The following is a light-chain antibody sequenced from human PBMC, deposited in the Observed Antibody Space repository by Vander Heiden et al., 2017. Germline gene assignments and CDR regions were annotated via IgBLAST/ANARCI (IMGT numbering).Light chain of an antibody. Sequence: DVVMTQSPLSLPVTLGQPASISCGSTHSLVHRSGNTYLFWFQQRPGQSPRRLIFNVSNRDSGVPDRFGGSGSGTEFTLKISRVEAEDVGIYYCMQGTQWPPTFGQGTRLDIK. CDR1: HSLVHRSGNTY. CDR2: NVS. J-gene: IGKJ5*01. CDR3: MQGTQWPPT. V-gene: IGKV2-30*02.